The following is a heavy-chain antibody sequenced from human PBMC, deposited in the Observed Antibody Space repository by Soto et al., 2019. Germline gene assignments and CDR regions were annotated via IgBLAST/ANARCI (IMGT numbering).Heavy chain of an antibody. CDR3: ARTPETRDWLDP. D-gene: IGHD1-7*01. Sequence: QVQLQQSGPGLVRPSETLSLSCSVSGASVSSYYWSWVRQPPGKGLERIGYIYYIGAYNYNPSLKSRVTISVDTSKNPFSLKLTSVTAADTAVYYCARTPETRDWLDPWGQGTLVTVSS. J-gene: IGHJ5*02. V-gene: IGHV4-59*02. CDR2: IYYIGAY. CDR1: GASVSSYY.